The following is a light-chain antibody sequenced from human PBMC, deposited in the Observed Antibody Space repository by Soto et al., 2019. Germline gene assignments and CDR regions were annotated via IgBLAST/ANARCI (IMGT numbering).Light chain of an antibody. CDR1: QSVSRY. V-gene: IGKV3-11*01. J-gene: IGKJ4*01. CDR2: DAS. Sequence: EIVLTQSPATLSLSPGERATLSCRASQSVSRYLAWYQQKPGQAPRLLIYDASNRATGIPARFSGSGSGTDFTLTISSLEPEDFAVYYCRQYGRSLGFAFGGGTKVDIK. CDR3: RQYGRSLGFA.